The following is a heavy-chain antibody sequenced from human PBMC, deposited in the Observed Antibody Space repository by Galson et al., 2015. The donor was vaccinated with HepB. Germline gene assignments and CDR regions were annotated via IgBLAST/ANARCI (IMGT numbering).Heavy chain of an antibody. D-gene: IGHD4-23*01. CDR3: ARRRYGGNSGGIASFDY. V-gene: IGHV5-10-1*01. CDR2: IAPSDSYT. CDR1: GYSFTSYW. Sequence: QSGAEVTKPGESLRISCKGSGYSFTSYWISWVRQMPGKGLEWMGRIAPSDSYTNYSPSFQGHVTISAAKSISPAYLQWSSLKASDTAMYYCARRRYGGNSGGIASFDYWGQGTLVTVSS. J-gene: IGHJ4*02.